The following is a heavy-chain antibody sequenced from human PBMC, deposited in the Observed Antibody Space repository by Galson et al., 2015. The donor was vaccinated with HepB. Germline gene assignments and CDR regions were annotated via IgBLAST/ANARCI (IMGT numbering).Heavy chain of an antibody. CDR2: ISYSGKTT. V-gene: IGHV3-23*01. D-gene: IGHD3-10*01. J-gene: IGHJ3*01. Sequence: TSGFTFGDYAMRCVRQAPGKGLEWVAGISYSGKTTYYTDSVKGRFTISRDNSKNTLYLQMNSLRVEDTAVYYCAKDMRVRGTTDAFDVWGQGTMVTVSS. CDR1: GFTFGDYA. CDR3: AKDMRVRGTTDAFDV.